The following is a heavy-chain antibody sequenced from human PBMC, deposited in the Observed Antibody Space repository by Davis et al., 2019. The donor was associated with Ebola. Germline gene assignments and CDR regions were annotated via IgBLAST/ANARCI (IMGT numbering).Heavy chain of an antibody. D-gene: IGHD2-2*01. Sequence: PSETLSLTCTVSGYSISSGYYWGWIRQPPGKGLEWIGNIYQTGSTYYNPSLKSRVTISLDTSKNQFSLKLTSVTAADTAVYYCARGGRYCSSTSYYYYYYYYMDVWGKGTTVTVSS. CDR2: IYQTGST. V-gene: IGHV4-38-2*02. J-gene: IGHJ6*03. CDR3: ARGGRYCSSTSYYYYYYYYMDV. CDR1: GYSISSGYY.